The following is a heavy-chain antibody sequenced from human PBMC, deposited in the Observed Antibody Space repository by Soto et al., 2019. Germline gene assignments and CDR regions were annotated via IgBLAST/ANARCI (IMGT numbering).Heavy chain of an antibody. CDR1: GFSLSTSAVG. V-gene: IGHV2-5*02. CDR3: AHNVYYFTY. J-gene: IGHJ4*02. D-gene: IGHD3-16*01. Sequence: QITLQESGPTLVKPTQTLTLTCTFSGFSLSTSAVGVGWIRQPPGKALEWLALIYWDDDKRYSPSLKSRLTITKDTSKNQVVLSMTNMDPVDTSTYYCAHNVYYFTYWGQGTLVTVSS. CDR2: IYWDDDK.